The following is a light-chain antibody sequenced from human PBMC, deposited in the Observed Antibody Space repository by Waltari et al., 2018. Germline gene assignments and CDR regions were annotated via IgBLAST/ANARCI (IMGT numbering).Light chain of an antibody. CDR2: GNN. Sequence: QSVLTQPPSVSGAPGQRVTISCTGSSSSIGAGYGVNWYQQLPGTAPKLLIYGNNNRPSGVPDRFSGSKSGTSASLAITGLQAEDEADYYCQSYDSSLSGSVFGGGTILTVL. V-gene: IGLV1-40*01. J-gene: IGLJ2*01. CDR3: QSYDSSLSGSV. CDR1: SSSIGAGYG.